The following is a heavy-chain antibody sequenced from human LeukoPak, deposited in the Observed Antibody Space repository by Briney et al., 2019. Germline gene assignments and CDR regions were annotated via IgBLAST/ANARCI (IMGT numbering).Heavy chain of an antibody. J-gene: IGHJ4*02. CDR1: GFTFSSYG. Sequence: GGTLRLSCAASGFTFSSYGMSWVRQASGKGLEWVSAISGSGGSTYYADSVKGRFTISRDNSKNTLYLQMNSLRAEDTAVYYCGRDGWEIRLATGYWGQGTLVTVSS. V-gene: IGHV3-23*01. CDR3: GRDGWEIRLATGY. D-gene: IGHD1-26*01. CDR2: ISGSGGST.